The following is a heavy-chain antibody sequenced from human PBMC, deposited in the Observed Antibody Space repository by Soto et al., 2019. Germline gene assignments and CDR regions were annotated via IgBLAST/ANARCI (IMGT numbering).Heavy chain of an antibody. J-gene: IGHJ3*02. CDR3: AKLAENGAFDI. CDR1: GFTFSSYG. V-gene: IGHV3-30*18. CDR2: ISYDGSNK. D-gene: IGHD2-8*01. Sequence: QVQLVESGGGVVQPGRSLRLSCAASGFTFSSYGMHWVRQAPGKGLEWVTVISYDGSNKYYADSVKGRFTISRDNSKSTLYLQMNSLRAEDTAVYYCAKLAENGAFDIWGQGTMVTVSS.